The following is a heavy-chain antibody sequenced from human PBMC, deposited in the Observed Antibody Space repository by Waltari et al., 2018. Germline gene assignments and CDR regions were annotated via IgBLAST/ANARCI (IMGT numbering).Heavy chain of an antibody. CDR3: ATSFRGKFDF. D-gene: IGHD3-16*01. Sequence: EVQLLESGGGLVQPGGSLRLSCAASGFTFSKSGMTWVRQTPGKGLDLVATITATGGSTFYADSVKGRFAISRDNSKNTLYLQMSSLRAGDTAVYYCATSFRGKFDFWGQGTLVTVSS. J-gene: IGHJ4*02. CDR1: GFTFSKSG. V-gene: IGHV3-23*01. CDR2: ITATGGST.